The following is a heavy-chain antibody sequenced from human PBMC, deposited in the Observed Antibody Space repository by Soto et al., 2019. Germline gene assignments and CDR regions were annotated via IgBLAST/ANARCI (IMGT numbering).Heavy chain of an antibody. D-gene: IGHD4-17*01. V-gene: IGHV1-46*01. CDR1: GYTFTSYY. Sequence: GASVKVSCKASGYTFTSYYMHWVRQAPGQGLEWMGIINPSGGSTSYAQKYQGRVTMTRDTSTSTAYMELRSLTSDDTAVYYCARDPATGTTSGYFLHWAQGTLVTVSS. CDR3: ARDPATGTTSGYFLH. J-gene: IGHJ1*01. CDR2: INPSGGST.